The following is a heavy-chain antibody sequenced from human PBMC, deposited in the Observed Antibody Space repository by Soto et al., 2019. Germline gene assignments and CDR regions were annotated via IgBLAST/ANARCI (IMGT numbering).Heavy chain of an antibody. J-gene: IGHJ4*02. CDR2: INPNSGGT. CDR3: ATSRGYSTNYALDY. CDR1: GYTFPGYY. V-gene: IGHV1-2*04. D-gene: IGHD5-18*01. Sequence: ASVKVSCKASGYTFPGYYMHWLRQAPGQGLEWMGWINPNSGGTNYAQKFQGWVTMTRDTSISTAYMELSRLRSDDTAVYYCATSRGYSTNYALDYWGQGTLVPVSS.